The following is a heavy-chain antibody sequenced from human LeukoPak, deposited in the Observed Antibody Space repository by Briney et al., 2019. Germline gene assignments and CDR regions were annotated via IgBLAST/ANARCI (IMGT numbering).Heavy chain of an antibody. Sequence: GGSLRLSCAASGFTFSSYAMSWVRQAPGKGLEWVGFIRSKAYGGTTEYAASVKGRFTISRDDSKSIAYLQMNSLKTEDTAVYYCTRVEEEILWFGELPPAYWGQGTLVTVSS. CDR1: GFTFSSYA. CDR3: TRVEEEILWFGELPPAY. D-gene: IGHD3-10*01. J-gene: IGHJ4*02. CDR2: IRSKAYGGTT. V-gene: IGHV3-49*04.